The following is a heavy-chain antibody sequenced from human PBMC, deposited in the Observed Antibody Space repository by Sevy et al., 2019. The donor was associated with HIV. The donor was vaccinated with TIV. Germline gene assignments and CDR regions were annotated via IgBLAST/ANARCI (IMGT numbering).Heavy chain of an antibody. D-gene: IGHD1-26*01. Sequence: GGSLRLSCAASGFTFDDYGMSWVRQAPGKGLEWVSGISGSVGTTYYGDSVKGRFTISRDNSKNTLYLQMNSLRAEDTAVYYCAKEELGPEYFQHWGQGTLVTVSS. J-gene: IGHJ1*01. CDR1: GFTFDDYG. V-gene: IGHV3-23*01. CDR3: AKEELGPEYFQH. CDR2: ISGSVGTT.